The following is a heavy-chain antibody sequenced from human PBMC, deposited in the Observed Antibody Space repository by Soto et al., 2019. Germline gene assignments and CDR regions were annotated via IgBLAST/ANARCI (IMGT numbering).Heavy chain of an antibody. J-gene: IGHJ5*02. CDR3: AREPDGFDP. CDR1: GVPVTPDS. CDR2: INRAGTSI. V-gene: IGHV3-48*02. Sequence: PLRLTCAASGVPVTPDSMNWVRRAPGKGLEWVSYINRAGTSIFYADFVRGRFRISRDNAKNSLYLQMDRLRDEDTATYYCAREPDGFDPWGHGTLGHVS.